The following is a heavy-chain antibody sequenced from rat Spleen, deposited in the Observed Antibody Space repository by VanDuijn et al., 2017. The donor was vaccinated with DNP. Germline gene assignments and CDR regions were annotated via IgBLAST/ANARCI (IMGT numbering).Heavy chain of an antibody. J-gene: IGHJ2*01. V-gene: IGHV5-20*01. Sequence: EVLLVESDGGLVQPGRSLKLSCAVSGFTFSDYYMAWVRQAPAKGLEWVATISYNGGTPYYRDSVKGRFTISRDNAKSSLYLQMDSLRSEDTATYYCTTDEMVLTSFDYWGQGVMVTVSS. CDR3: TTDEMVLTSFDY. CDR2: ISYNGGTP. D-gene: IGHD1-12*02. CDR1: GFTFSDYY.